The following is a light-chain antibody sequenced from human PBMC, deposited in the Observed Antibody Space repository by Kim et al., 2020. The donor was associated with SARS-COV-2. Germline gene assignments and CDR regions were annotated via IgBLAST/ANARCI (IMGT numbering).Light chain of an antibody. CDR1: QSVLYSSNNKNY. V-gene: IGKV4-1*01. CDR2: WAS. Sequence: ATINCKSSQSVLYSSNNKNYLAWYQQKPGQPPKLLIYWASTRESGVPDRFSGSGSGTDFTLAISSLQAEDVAVYYCQQYYSTPRTFGQGTKVDIK. J-gene: IGKJ1*01. CDR3: QQYYSTPRT.